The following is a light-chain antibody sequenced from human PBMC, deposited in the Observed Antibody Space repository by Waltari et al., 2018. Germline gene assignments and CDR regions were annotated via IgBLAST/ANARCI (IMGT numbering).Light chain of an antibody. Sequence: DIQMTQSPSSLSASVGDRVTITCRASQNISSYLNWYQQKPGNATKLLIYAASSLQSGVPSRFSGIGSGTDFTLTISSLQPEDFATYYCQQSYSTLWTFGQGTKVEIK. V-gene: IGKV1-39*01. CDR1: QNISSY. CDR2: AAS. J-gene: IGKJ1*01. CDR3: QQSYSTLWT.